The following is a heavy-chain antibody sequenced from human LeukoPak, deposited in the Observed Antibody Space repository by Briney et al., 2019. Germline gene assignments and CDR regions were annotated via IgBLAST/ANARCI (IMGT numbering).Heavy chain of an antibody. CDR2: IYYSGST. D-gene: IGHD3-10*01. Sequence: SETLSLTCTVSGGSISSYYWSWIRQPPGKGLEWIGYIYYSGSTNYNPSLKSRVTISVDTSKNQFSLKLSSVTAADTAVYYCAGSLWFEDIPDPSYFDCWGQGTLVTVSS. V-gene: IGHV4-59*01. CDR3: AGSLWFEDIPDPSYFDC. CDR1: GGSISSYY. J-gene: IGHJ4*02.